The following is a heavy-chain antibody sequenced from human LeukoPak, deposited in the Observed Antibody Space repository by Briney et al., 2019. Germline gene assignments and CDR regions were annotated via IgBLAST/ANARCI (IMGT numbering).Heavy chain of an antibody. V-gene: IGHV3-23*01. CDR2: ISGSGGST. Sequence: PGGSLRLSCAASGFTFSSYAMSWVRQAPGKGVEGVSAISGSGGSTYYADSVKGRFTISRDNSKNTLYLQMNSLRAEDTAVYYCAKGVTMIVVVRGKGYDYWGQGTLVTVSS. CDR3: AKGVTMIVVVRGKGYDY. J-gene: IGHJ4*02. CDR1: GFTFSSYA. D-gene: IGHD3-22*01.